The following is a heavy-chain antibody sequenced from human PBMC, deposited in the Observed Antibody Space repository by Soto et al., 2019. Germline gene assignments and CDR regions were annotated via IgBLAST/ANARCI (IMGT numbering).Heavy chain of an antibody. CDR3: ARLRRDWGDAFDL. D-gene: IGHD3-16*01. V-gene: IGHV1-69*01. CDR2: IIPVFDKA. Sequence: QVPLVQSGADVKKPGSSVRLSCKTSGGPFGNSAISWVRQAPAQRLEWIGEIIPVFDKANYAQNFQGRLTITADDSTATVFMQLSSLRSEDTAVYFCARLRRDWGDAFDLWGQGTLVTVSS. J-gene: IGHJ3*01. CDR1: GGPFGNSA.